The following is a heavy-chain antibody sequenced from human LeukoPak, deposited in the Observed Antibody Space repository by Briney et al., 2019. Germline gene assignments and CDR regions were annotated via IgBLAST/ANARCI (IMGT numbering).Heavy chain of an antibody. Sequence: GGSLRLSCEASGFTFSRHWMSWVRPAPGRGLEWVANIKQDGSMKQYADSVRGRFIISRENAKNSVYLQLSSLKAEDSAVYFCARDESGGYYVYWGQGTLVTVSA. CDR1: GFTFSRHW. J-gene: IGHJ4*02. CDR3: ARDESGGYYVY. V-gene: IGHV3-7*01. D-gene: IGHD2-15*01. CDR2: IKQDGSMK.